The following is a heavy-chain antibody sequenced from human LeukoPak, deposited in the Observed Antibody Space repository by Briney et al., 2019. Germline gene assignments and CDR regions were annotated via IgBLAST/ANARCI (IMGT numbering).Heavy chain of an antibody. CDR1: GGSFSGYY. Sequence: SETLSLTCAVYGGSFSGYYRSWIPQPPRKGLEWSGEINHSGSTNYNPSLKSRVTISVDTCKNQFSLKQSSVTAADTAVYYCARMVDGDGYKYFDYWGQGTLVTVSS. V-gene: IGHV4-34*01. D-gene: IGHD5-24*01. J-gene: IGHJ4*02. CDR3: ARMVDGDGYKYFDY. CDR2: INHSGST.